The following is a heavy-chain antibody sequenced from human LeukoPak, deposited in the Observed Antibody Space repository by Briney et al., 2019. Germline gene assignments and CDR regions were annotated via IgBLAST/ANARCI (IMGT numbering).Heavy chain of an antibody. D-gene: IGHD6-19*01. CDR1: GFTFSSYG. Sequence: GGSLRLSCAASGFTFSSYGMNWVRQAPGKGLEWVAVIWYDGSNKYHADSVKGRFTISRDNSKNTVYLQMNSLRAEDTAVYYCARLGSAWSFDYWGQGTLVTVS. J-gene: IGHJ4*02. CDR2: IWYDGSNK. CDR3: ARLGSAWSFDY. V-gene: IGHV3-33*01.